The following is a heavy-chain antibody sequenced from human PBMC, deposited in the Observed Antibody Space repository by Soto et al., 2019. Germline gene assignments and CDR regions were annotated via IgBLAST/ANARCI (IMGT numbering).Heavy chain of an antibody. D-gene: IGHD1-26*01. Sequence: PSETLSLTCTISGGSISVYYWSWIRQPPGQALEWIGYIYDSGSPYYNPSLRSRVIISADTSKNQNSLKLTSAAAADTAVYYCARGVGSSPPRYWGRGTLVTVSS. V-gene: IGHV4-59*01. CDR2: IYDSGSP. CDR1: GGSISVYY. J-gene: IGHJ4*02. CDR3: ARGVGSSPPRY.